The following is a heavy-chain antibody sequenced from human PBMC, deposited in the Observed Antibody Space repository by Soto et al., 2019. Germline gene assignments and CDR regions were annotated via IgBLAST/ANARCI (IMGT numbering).Heavy chain of an antibody. CDR2: INAGNGNT. CDR3: ARASSKWFGELLPRYFDY. V-gene: IGHV1-3*01. CDR1: GYTFTSYA. Sequence: QVQLVQSGAEVKKPGASVKVSCKASGYTFTSYAMHWVRQAPGQRLEWMGWINAGNGNTKYSQKFQGRVTITRDTSASTAYMELSSLRSEDTAVYYCARASSKWFGELLPRYFDYWGQGTLVTVSS. D-gene: IGHD3-10*01. J-gene: IGHJ4*02.